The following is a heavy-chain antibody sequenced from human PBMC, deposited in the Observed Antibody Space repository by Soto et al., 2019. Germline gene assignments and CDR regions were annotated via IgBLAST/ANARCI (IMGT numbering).Heavy chain of an antibody. J-gene: IGHJ4*02. CDR1: GGTFSSYT. V-gene: IGHV1-69*02. CDR3: ARGRQDFWSGYYTGILDY. Sequence: ASVKVSCKASGGTFSSYTISWVRQAPGQGLEWMGRIIPILGIANYAQKFQGRVTITADKSTSTAYMELSSLRSEDTAVYYCARGRQDFWSGYYTGILDYWGQGTLVTVSS. CDR2: IIPILGIA. D-gene: IGHD3-3*01.